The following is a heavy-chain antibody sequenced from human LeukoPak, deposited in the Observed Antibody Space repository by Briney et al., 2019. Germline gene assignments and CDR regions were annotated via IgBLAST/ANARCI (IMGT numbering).Heavy chain of an antibody. Sequence: GGSLTLSCAPSRLTFSSYSVNWVRHAPGEGLEWVTYISSSSSTIYHADSVKGRFTISRESGKNSLYLQMNSLRAEHTAVYYCASQLVHASDIWGQGTMVTVSS. D-gene: IGHD6-13*01. CDR1: RLTFSSYS. V-gene: IGHV3-48*01. CDR2: ISSSSSTI. CDR3: ASQLVHASDI. J-gene: IGHJ3*02.